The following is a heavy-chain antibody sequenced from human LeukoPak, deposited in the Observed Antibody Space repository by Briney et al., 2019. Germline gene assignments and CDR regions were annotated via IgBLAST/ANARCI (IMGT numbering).Heavy chain of an antibody. V-gene: IGHV4-34*01. CDR1: GGSFSGYY. D-gene: IGHD6-13*01. Sequence: SETLSLTCAVYGGSFSGYYWSWIRQPPGKGLEWIGEINHSGSTNYNPSLKSRVTISVDTSKNQFSLKLSSVTAADTAVYYCARENSRDDAFDIWGQGTMVTVSS. CDR3: ARENSRDDAFDI. J-gene: IGHJ3*02. CDR2: INHSGST.